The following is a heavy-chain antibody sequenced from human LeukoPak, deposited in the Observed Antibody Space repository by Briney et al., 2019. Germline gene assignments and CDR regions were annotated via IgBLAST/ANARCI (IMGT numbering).Heavy chain of an antibody. V-gene: IGHV5-51*01. CDR3: ARVAVAGTNYYYGMDV. CDR2: IYPGDSDT. Sequence: GESLKISCKGSGYSFTSYWIGWVRQMPGKGLEWMGIIYPGDSDTRYSPSFQGQVTISADKSISTAYLQWSSLKASDTAMYYCARVAVAGTNYYYGMDVWGQGTTATVSS. J-gene: IGHJ6*02. D-gene: IGHD6-19*01. CDR1: GYSFTSYW.